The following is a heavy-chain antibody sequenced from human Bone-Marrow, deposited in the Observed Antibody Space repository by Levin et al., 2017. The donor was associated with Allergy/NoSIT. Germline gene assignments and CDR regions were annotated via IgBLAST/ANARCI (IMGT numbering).Heavy chain of an antibody. V-gene: IGHV1-18*01. Sequence: ASVKVSCKASGYTFTKNGIDWMRQAPGQGLEWMGWINPSNGDTKYAQKVQGRVTMTTDTSTSTAYMELRSLRSDDTALCYCARDTYLDLWGRGTLVIGSS. CDR3: ARDTYLDL. CDR1: GYTFTKNG. J-gene: IGHJ2*01. CDR2: INPSNGDT.